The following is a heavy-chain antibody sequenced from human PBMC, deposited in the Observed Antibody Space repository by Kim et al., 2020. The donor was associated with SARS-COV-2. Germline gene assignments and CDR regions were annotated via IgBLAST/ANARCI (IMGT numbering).Heavy chain of an antibody. V-gene: IGHV4-39*01. Sequence: SETLSLTCTVSGGSISSSSYYWGWIRQPPGKGLEWIGSIYYSGSTYYNPSLKSRVTISVDTSKNQFSLKLSSVTAADTAVYYCASVVAVAGPHQDWFDPWGQGTLVTVSS. CDR3: ASVVAVAGPHQDWFDP. CDR2: IYYSGST. J-gene: IGHJ5*02. D-gene: IGHD6-19*01. CDR1: GGSISSSSYY.